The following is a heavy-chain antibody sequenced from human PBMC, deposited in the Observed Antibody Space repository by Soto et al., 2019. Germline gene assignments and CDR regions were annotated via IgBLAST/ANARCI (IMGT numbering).Heavy chain of an antibody. CDR1: GYSISSSNW. D-gene: IGHD4-17*01. Sequence: SETLSLTCAVSGYSISSSNWWGWIRQPPGKGLEWIGYIYYSGTTYYNPSLKSRVTMSVDTSKNQFSLKLSSVTAADTAVYYCARASTVTTRGSRNNWFDPWGQGTLVT. V-gene: IGHV4-28*03. CDR2: IYYSGTT. J-gene: IGHJ5*02. CDR3: ARASTVTTRGSRNNWFDP.